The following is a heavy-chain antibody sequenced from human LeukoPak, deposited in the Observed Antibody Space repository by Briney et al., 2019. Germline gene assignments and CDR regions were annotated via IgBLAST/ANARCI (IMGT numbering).Heavy chain of an antibody. V-gene: IGHV3-23*01. CDR2: ISGSGGTT. D-gene: IGHD2-21*02. CDR3: AKDRCSGGDCYPHRFDY. CDR1: GFTFSSYA. Sequence: PGGSLRLSCTASGFTFSSYAMSWVRQAPGKGLEWVSAISGSGGTTYYADSVKGRFTISRDNSKNTLYLQMNSLRAEDTAVYYCAKDRCSGGDCYPHRFDYWGQGTLVTVPS. J-gene: IGHJ4*02.